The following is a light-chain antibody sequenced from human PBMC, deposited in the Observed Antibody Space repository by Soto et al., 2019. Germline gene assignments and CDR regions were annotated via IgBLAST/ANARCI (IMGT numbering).Light chain of an antibody. J-gene: IGKJ4*02. CDR2: KAS. V-gene: IGKV1-5*03. CDR3: QHYNSYSP. CDR1: QSISSL. Sequence: DIQMIQSPSTLSASVGDRVTITCRASQSISSLLAWYQQKPGKAPKLLIYKASTLESGVPSRFSGSGSGTEFTLTITSLQPDDFATYYCQHYNSYSPFGGGTKVEIK.